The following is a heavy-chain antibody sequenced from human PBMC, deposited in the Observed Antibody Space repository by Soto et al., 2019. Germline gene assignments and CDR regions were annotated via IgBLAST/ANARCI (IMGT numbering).Heavy chain of an antibody. Sequence: SVKGSCRPAGYTFTSYGISCVQQAPGQGVEWMGWISAYNGNTNYTQKLQGRVTMTTDTSTSTAYLELRSLRSDDTPVYYCATDHRHCSSTSGYTPTDYYYYYGMYGWGQGTTVTVSS. CDR3: ATDHRHCSSTSGYTPTDYYYYYGMYG. D-gene: IGHD2-2*02. J-gene: IGHJ6*01. CDR2: ISAYNGNT. CDR1: GYTFTSYG. V-gene: IGHV1-18*01.